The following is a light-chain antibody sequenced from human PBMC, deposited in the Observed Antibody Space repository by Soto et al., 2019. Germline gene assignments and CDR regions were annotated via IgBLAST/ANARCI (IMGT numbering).Light chain of an antibody. CDR3: QQYGRSPVT. Sequence: EIVLTQSPGTLSLSPVERATLSCTPSPTVSNSYLAWYRQKPGQGPRLLIYGPSNRATGILDRFSGSGSGTDFTLTTRRLEPEDFAVYSCQQYGRSPVTFGQGTKVDIK. J-gene: IGKJ1*01. CDR2: GPS. CDR1: PTVSNSY. V-gene: IGKV3-20*01.